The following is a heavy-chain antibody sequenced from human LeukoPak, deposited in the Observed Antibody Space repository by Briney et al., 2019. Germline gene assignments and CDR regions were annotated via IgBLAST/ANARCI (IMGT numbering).Heavy chain of an antibody. V-gene: IGHV3-30*02. D-gene: IGHD2-2*02. CDR2: IQYDGRNK. Sequence: PGGSLRLSCAAAGFTFGNYGMHWVRQAPGKGLEWVAFIQYDGRNKYYADFAKGRFTISRDNSKNTVYLQMNSLRTEDTSVYFCRAHTDCSNTTCHTLDAFDIWGQGTMVTVSS. J-gene: IGHJ3*02. CDR1: GFTFGNYG. CDR3: RAHTDCSNTTCHTLDAFDI.